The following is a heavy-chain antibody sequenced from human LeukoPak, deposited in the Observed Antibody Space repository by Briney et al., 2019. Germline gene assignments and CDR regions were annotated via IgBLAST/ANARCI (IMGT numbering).Heavy chain of an antibody. D-gene: IGHD2-2*01. J-gene: IGHJ4*02. CDR1: GFTFTSSA. Sequence: GTSVKVSCKASGFTFTSSAVQWVRQARGQRLEGIGWIVVGSGNTNYAQKFQERVTITRDMSTSTAYMELGSLRSEDTAVCFCAGVGYCSSTSCYGFDYWGQGTLVTVSS. V-gene: IGHV1-58*01. CDR3: AGVGYCSSTSCYGFDY. CDR2: IVVGSGNT.